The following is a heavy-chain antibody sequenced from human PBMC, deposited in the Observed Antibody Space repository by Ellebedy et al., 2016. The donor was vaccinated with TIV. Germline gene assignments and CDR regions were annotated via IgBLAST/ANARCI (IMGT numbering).Heavy chain of an antibody. J-gene: IGHJ4*02. D-gene: IGHD3-22*01. V-gene: IGHV3-30*02. CDR2: MRYDGSNK. CDR1: GFTFSDYG. CDR3: AKFPYYYDSSGYSF. Sequence: GESLKISCAASGFTFSDYGMHWVRQAPGKGLEWVAFMRYDGSNKYYADSVKGRFTISRNNYKNTLYLRMNSLRAEDTAVYYCAKFPYYYDSSGYSFWGQGTLVTVSS.